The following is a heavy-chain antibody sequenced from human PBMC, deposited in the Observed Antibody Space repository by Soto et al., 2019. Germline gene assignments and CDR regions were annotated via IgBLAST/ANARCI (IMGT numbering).Heavy chain of an antibody. CDR1: GGSISNHY. D-gene: IGHD7-27*01. J-gene: IGHJ4*02. CDR2: IYYNGNT. CDR3: TRANWYSEY. Sequence: QVQLQESGPGLVKPSETLSLTCTVSGGSISNHYWWWIRQPPGKVLEWIGYIYYNGNTNYNPSLKSRVTMSVDTTKNHISLKLSSVTAADTAVYYCTRANWYSEYWGQGTLVTVSS. V-gene: IGHV4-59*11.